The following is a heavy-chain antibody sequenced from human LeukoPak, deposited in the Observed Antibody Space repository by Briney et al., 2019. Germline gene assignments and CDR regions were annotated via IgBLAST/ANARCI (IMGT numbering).Heavy chain of an antibody. J-gene: IGHJ4*02. D-gene: IGHD5-18*01. CDR2: ISASGGTT. Sequence: SGGSLRLSCAASGFTFSSYAMTWIRQAPGKGLEWVSVISASGGTTYYGDSVKGRFTISRDNSKNTLYLQMNSLRAEDTAVYYCANEDVDTGLDYWGQGTLVTVSS. V-gene: IGHV3-23*01. CDR3: ANEDVDTGLDY. CDR1: GFTFSSYA.